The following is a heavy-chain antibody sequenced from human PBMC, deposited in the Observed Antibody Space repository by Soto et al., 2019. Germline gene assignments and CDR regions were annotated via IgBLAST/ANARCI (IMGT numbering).Heavy chain of an antibody. V-gene: IGHV3-23*01. Sequence: PGGSLRLSCAASGFTFSSYAMSWVRQAPGKGLEWVSAISGSGGSTYYADSVKGRFTNSRDNSKNTLYLQMNSLRAEDTAVYYCANDGPPQNEYNWFDPWGQGTLVTVSS. CDR2: ISGSGGST. J-gene: IGHJ5*02. D-gene: IGHD1-1*01. CDR1: GFTFSSYA. CDR3: ANDGPPQNEYNWFDP.